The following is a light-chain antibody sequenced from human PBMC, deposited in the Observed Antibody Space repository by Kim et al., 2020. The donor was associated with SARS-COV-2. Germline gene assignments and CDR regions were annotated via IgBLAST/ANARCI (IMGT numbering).Light chain of an antibody. CDR1: SLRSYY. V-gene: IGLV3-19*01. CDR3: NSRDSNDNVV. J-gene: IGLJ2*01. Sequence: VALGQTVRITGQGDSLRSYYATWYQQKPGQAPLSVIYGKNNRPSGIPDRFSGSSSGNTASLTITGTQAGDEADYYCNSRDSNDNVVFGGGTQLTVL. CDR2: GKN.